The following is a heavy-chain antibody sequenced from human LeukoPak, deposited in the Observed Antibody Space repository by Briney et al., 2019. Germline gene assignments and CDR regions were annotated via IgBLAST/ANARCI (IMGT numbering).Heavy chain of an antibody. V-gene: IGHV3-74*01. J-gene: IGHJ4*02. CDR1: GFTFSSYW. CDR2: INSDGSST. D-gene: IGHD2/OR15-2a*01. Sequence: PGGSLRLSCAASGFTFSSYWMHWVRQAPGKGLVWVSRINSDGSSTSHADSVKGRFTISRDNAKNTLYLQMDSLRAEDTAVYYCARDRGTFYYFDYWGQGTLVTVSS. CDR3: ARDRGTFYYFDY.